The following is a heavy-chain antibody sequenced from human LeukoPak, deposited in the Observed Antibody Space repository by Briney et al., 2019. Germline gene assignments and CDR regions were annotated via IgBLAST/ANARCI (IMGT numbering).Heavy chain of an antibody. CDR1: GYSFTSYG. CDR3: ARSTRKTYCSGGSCFPDY. Sequence: GASVKVSCKASGYSFTSYGISWVRQAPGQGLEWMGWISAYNGNTNYAQKLQGRVTITTDTSTSTAYMELRSLRADDTAVYYCARSTRKTYCSGGSCFPDYWGQGALVTVSS. CDR2: ISAYNGNT. J-gene: IGHJ4*02. D-gene: IGHD2-15*01. V-gene: IGHV1-18*01.